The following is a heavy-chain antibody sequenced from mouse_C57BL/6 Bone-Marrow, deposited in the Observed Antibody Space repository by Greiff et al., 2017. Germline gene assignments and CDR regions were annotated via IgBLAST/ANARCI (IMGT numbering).Heavy chain of an antibody. CDR3: ARTIYYGNYDY. J-gene: IGHJ2*01. CDR1: GYAFSSYW. Sequence: QVHVKQSGAELVKPGASVKISCKASGYAFSSYWMNWVKQRPGEGLEWIGQIYPGDGDTNYNGKFKGKATLTADKSSSTAYMQLSSLTSEDSAVYFCARTIYYGNYDYWGQGTTLTVSS. CDR2: IYPGDGDT. V-gene: IGHV1-80*01. D-gene: IGHD2-1*01.